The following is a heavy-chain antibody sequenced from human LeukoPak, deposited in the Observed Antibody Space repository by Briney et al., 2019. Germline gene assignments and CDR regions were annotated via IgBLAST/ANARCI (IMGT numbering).Heavy chain of an antibody. V-gene: IGHV4-59*01. Sequence: PSETLSLTCTVSGGSISSYYWSWIRQPPGKGLEWIGYIYYSGSTNYNPSLKSRVTISVDTSKNQFSLKLSSVTAADTAVYYCARASRFYSGSYYYYYGMDVWGQGTTVTVSS. CDR1: GGSISSYY. J-gene: IGHJ6*02. D-gene: IGHD1-26*01. CDR3: ARASRFYSGSYYYYYGMDV. CDR2: IYYSGST.